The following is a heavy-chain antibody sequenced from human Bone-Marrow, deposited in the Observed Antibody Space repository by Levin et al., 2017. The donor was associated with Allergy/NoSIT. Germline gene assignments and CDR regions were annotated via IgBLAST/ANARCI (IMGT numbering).Heavy chain of an antibody. CDR3: ARGPYSGYDYPSRYSYGYYYYGMDV. CDR2: IYHSGST. D-gene: IGHD5-12*01. V-gene: IGHV4-30-2*01. Sequence: PSETLSLTCAVSGGSISSGGYSWSWIRQPPGKGLEWIGYIYHSGSTYYNPSLKSRVTISVDRSKNQFSLKLSSVTAADTAVYYCARGPYSGYDYPSRYSYGYYYYGMDVWGQGTTVTVSS. CDR1: GGSISSGGYS. J-gene: IGHJ6*02.